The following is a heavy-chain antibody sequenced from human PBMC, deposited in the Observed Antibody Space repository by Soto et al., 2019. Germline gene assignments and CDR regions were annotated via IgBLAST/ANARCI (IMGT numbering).Heavy chain of an antibody. V-gene: IGHV4-39*01. D-gene: IGHD2-2*01. Sequence: SETLSLTCTVSGGSISSSSYYWGWIRQPPGKGLEWIGSIYYSGSTYYNPSLKSRVTKSVDTSKNQFSLKLSSVTAADTAVYYCARHKQTVVVPAAMVDWFDPWGQGTLVTV. CDR3: ARHKQTVVVPAAMVDWFDP. CDR2: IYYSGST. J-gene: IGHJ5*02. CDR1: GGSISSSSYY.